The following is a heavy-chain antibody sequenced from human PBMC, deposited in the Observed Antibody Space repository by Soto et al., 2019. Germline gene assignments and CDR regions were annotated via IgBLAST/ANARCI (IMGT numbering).Heavy chain of an antibody. Sequence: ASVKVSCKASGYTFATYYMHWVRQAPGQGLEWMGIINPSGVITSYAQKFQDRVTMTTDTSTSTAYMELRSLRSDDTAVYYCARDASVGLNDYWGQGTLVTVS. CDR3: ARDASVGLNDY. CDR2: INPSGVIT. CDR1: GYTFATYY. D-gene: IGHD1-26*01. V-gene: IGHV1-46*01. J-gene: IGHJ4*02.